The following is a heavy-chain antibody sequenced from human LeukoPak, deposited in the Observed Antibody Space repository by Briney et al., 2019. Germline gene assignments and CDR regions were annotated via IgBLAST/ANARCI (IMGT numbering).Heavy chain of an antibody. CDR3: ARVSSYDRATIDY. V-gene: IGHV4-39*07. Sequence: PSGTLSLTCTVSGGSISSSSYQWGWIRQPPGKGLEWIGSMSYSGSTYYNSSLKSRLTLSVDTSKNQFSLKLSSVTAADTAVYYCARVSSYDRATIDYWGQGTLVTVSS. D-gene: IGHD6-13*01. CDR1: GGSISSSSYQ. CDR2: MSYSGST. J-gene: IGHJ4*02.